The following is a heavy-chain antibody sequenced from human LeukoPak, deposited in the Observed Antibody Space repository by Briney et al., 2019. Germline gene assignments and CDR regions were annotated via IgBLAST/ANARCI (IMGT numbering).Heavy chain of an antibody. D-gene: IGHD3-22*01. CDR2: IIPIFGTA. CDR3: ARGGLVIVVVSGGFDM. V-gene: IGHV1-69*06. Sequence: EASVKVSCKASGGTFSSYAISWVRQAPGQGLEWMGGIIPIFGTANYAQKFQGRVTITADKSTSTAYMELSSLRSEDTAVYYCARGGLVIVVVSGGFDMWGQGTMVTVSS. J-gene: IGHJ3*02. CDR1: GGTFSSYA.